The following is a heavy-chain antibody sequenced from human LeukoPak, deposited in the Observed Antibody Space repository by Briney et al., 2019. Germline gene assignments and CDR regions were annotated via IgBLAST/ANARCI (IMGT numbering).Heavy chain of an antibody. Sequence: PRASVTVSCTASGYTFTSYDINWVRQATGQGLEWVGWMNPNSGNTGYAQKVQGRVTMTRNTSISTAYMELSSLRADDTAVYYCARGLLGARRAALLGSWGQGTLVTVSS. CDR3: ARGLLGARRAALLGS. V-gene: IGHV1-8*01. D-gene: IGHD6-13*01. CDR1: GYTFTSYD. CDR2: MNPNSGNT. J-gene: IGHJ5*02.